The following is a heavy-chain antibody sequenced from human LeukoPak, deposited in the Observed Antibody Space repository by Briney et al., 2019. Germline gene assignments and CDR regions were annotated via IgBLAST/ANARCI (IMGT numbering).Heavy chain of an antibody. D-gene: IGHD2-21*01. V-gene: IGHV4-39*07. CDR3: ARDYSGLDY. Sequence: PSETLSLTCTVSGGSISSSSYYWGWIRQPPGKGLEWIGSIYHSGSTYYNPSLKSRVTISVDTSKNQFSLKLSSVTAADTAVYYCARDYSGLDYWGQGTLVTVSS. J-gene: IGHJ4*02. CDR2: IYHSGST. CDR1: GGSISSSSYY.